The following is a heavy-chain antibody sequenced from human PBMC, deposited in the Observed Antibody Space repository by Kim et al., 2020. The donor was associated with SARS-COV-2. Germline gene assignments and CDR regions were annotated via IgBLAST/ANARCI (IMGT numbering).Heavy chain of an antibody. V-gene: IGHV1-69*01. J-gene: IGHJ6*02. Sequence: KFQGRVTITADESTSTAYMELSSLRSEDTAVYYCARDMVRGGDYYYGMDVWGQGTTVTVSS. D-gene: IGHD3-10*01. CDR3: ARDMVRGGDYYYGMDV.